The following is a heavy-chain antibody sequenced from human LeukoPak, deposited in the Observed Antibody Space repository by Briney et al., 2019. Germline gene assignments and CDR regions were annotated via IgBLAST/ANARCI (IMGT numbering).Heavy chain of an antibody. Sequence: PSETLSLTRTVSGGSISSYYWSWIRQPPGKGLEWIGYIYYSGSTNYNPSLKSRVTISVDTSKNQFSLKLSSVSAADTAVYYCAAANGYNLFDYWGQGTLVTVSS. J-gene: IGHJ4*02. CDR1: GGSISSYY. CDR2: IYYSGST. D-gene: IGHD5-24*01. V-gene: IGHV4-59*01. CDR3: AAANGYNLFDY.